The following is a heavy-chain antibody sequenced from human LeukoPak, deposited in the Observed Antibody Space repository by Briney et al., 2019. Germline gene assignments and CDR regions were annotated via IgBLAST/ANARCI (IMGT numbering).Heavy chain of an antibody. CDR2: IIPIFGTA. D-gene: IGHD3-3*01. J-gene: IGHJ6*03. Sequence: ASVKVSCKASGGTFSSYAISWVRQAPGQGLEWMGGIIPIFGTANYAQKFQGRVTITADESTSTAYMKLSSLRSEDTAVYYCARDTLTYYDFWSSYSQAVNYYYYMDVWGKGTTVTVSS. V-gene: IGHV1-69*13. CDR1: GGTFSSYA. CDR3: ARDTLTYYDFWSSYSQAVNYYYYMDV.